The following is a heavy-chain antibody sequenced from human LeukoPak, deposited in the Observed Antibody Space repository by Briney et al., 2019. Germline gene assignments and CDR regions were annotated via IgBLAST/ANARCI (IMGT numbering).Heavy chain of an antibody. D-gene: IGHD4-17*01. CDR3: ARGLEHGDHYY. CDR1: AYSVSSIHC. CDR2: ICRSGST. Sequence: TPSETLSLTCTVSAYSVSSIHCWGWIRQPPGKGLEWIGTICRSGSTYYNPSLKSRVTISLDTSTNQFSLRLTSVTAADTAVYYCARGLEHGDHYYWGQGTLVTVSS. J-gene: IGHJ4*02. V-gene: IGHV4-38-2*02.